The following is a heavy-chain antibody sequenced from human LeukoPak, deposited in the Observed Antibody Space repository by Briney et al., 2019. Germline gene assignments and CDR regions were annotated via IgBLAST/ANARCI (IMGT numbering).Heavy chain of an antibody. J-gene: IGHJ4*02. CDR3: ASRKKGMATAGFDF. D-gene: IGHD5-24*01. Sequence: GESLKISCKGSGYSFTSYWSGWVRQMPGKGLEWMGIIYPGDSDTRYSPSFQGQVTVSAEKSISTAYLQWSSLKASDTALYYCASRKKGMATAGFDFWGQGTLVTVSS. CDR1: GYSFTSYW. V-gene: IGHV5-51*01. CDR2: IYPGDSDT.